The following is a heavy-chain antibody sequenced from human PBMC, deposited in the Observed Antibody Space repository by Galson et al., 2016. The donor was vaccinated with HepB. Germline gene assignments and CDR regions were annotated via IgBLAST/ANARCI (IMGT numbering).Heavy chain of an antibody. CDR3: ARRGSTTSYHDY. Sequence: ATLSLTCSVSGGSISRSDYYWGWIRQPPGKGLEWIGTIDNTGTTYCNPSLRNRVTISVDTSKNQFSLRLSSVTAADTAVYYCARRGSTTSYHDYWGQGTLVTVSS. CDR2: IDNTGTT. V-gene: IGHV4-39*01. CDR1: GGSISRSDYY. D-gene: IGHD1-1*01. J-gene: IGHJ4*02.